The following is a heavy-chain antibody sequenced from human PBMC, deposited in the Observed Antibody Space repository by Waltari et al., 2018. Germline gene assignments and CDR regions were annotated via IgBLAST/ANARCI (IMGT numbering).Heavy chain of an antibody. V-gene: IGHV3-53*01. Sequence: EVQLVESGGGLIQPGGSLRLSCAASGFTVSRNYMSWVRQAPGKGLEWVSVIYSGGSTYYADSVKGRFTISRDNSKNTLYLQMNSLRAEDTAVYYCARSGIAVVNDAFDIWGQGTMVTVSS. D-gene: IGHD6-19*01. CDR1: GFTVSRNY. CDR3: ARSGIAVVNDAFDI. J-gene: IGHJ3*02. CDR2: IYSGGST.